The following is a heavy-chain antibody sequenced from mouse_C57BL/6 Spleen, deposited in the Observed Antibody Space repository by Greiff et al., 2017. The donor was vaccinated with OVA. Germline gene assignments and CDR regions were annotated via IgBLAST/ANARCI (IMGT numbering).Heavy chain of an antibody. Sequence: DVKLQESGPGLVKPSQSLSLTCSVTGYSITSGYYWNWIRQFPGNKLEWMGYISYDGSNNYNPSLKNRISITRDTSKNQFFLKLNSVTTEDTATYYCAREEAPYAMDYWGQGTSVTVSS. V-gene: IGHV3-6*01. CDR1: GYSITSGYY. J-gene: IGHJ4*01. CDR2: ISYDGSN. CDR3: AREEAPYAMDY.